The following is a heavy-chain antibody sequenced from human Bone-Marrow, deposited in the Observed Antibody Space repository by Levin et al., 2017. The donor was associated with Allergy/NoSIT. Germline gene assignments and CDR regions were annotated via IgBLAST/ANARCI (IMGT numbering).Heavy chain of an antibody. D-gene: IGHD2-21*02. Sequence: GGSLRLSCAASGFIVSDNYMNWVRQAPGKGLEWVSVISGDGDIYYGDSVKDRCTISRDTSKNTVYLQMNHLRVEDTAVYYCTREAVVTALNHYHYFGMDVWGQGTTVTV. V-gene: IGHV3-66*01. CDR3: TREAVVTALNHYHYFGMDV. CDR2: ISGDGDI. J-gene: IGHJ6*02. CDR1: GFIVSDNY.